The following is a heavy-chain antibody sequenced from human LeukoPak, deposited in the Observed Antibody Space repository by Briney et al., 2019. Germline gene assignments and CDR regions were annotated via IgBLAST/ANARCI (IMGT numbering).Heavy chain of an antibody. CDR2: INHSGST. CDR3: ARDIRFAVAGTGSYFDY. CDR1: GGSFSGYY. J-gene: IGHJ4*02. V-gene: IGHV4-34*01. Sequence: PSETLSLTCAVYGGSFSGYYWSWIRQPPGKGLEWIGEINHSGSTNYNPSLKSRVTISVDTSKNQFSLKLSSVTAADTAVYYCARDIRFAVAGTGSYFDYWGQGTLVTVSS. D-gene: IGHD6-19*01.